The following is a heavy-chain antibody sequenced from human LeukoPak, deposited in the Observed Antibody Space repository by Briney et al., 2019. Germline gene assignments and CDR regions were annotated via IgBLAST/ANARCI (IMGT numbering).Heavy chain of an antibody. V-gene: IGHV3-23*01. D-gene: IGHD3-10*01. CDR3: AKTYYSSRAHYYYYFYMDV. J-gene: IGHJ6*03. Sequence: GGSLRLSCAASGFTFDDYGMNWVRQAPGKGLEWVSGISGSGDSTFYADSVKGRFTISRDNSKNTRYLQMNSLRAEDTAVYYCAKTYYSSRAHYYYYFYMDVWGKGTTVTISS. CDR1: GFTFDDYG. CDR2: ISGSGDST.